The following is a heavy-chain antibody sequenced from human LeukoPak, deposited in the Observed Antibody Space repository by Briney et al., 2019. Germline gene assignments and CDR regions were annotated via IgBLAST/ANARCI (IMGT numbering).Heavy chain of an antibody. V-gene: IGHV4-61*08. D-gene: IGHD3-10*01. CDR3: ARDGGYGSGSAL. Sequence: SGPTLVNPTQTLTLTCTFSGFSLSTSGMCVSWIRQPPGKGLEWIGSIYYDGNTNYNPSLKSRVTISLDTPKNQFSLKLTSVTAADTAVYYCARDGGYGSGSALWGQGTLITVSS. CDR2: IYYDGNT. J-gene: IGHJ4*02. CDR1: GFSLSTSGMC.